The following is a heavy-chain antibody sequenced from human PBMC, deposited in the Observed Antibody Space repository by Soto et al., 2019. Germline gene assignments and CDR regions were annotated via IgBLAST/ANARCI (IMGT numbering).Heavy chain of an antibody. J-gene: IGHJ4*02. CDR2: ISSSSSTI. CDR1: GVPFSISV. Sequence: PWGSLRLSCASSGVPFSISVMTWVRQATENGLEWVSYISSSSSTIYYADSVKGRFTISRDNAKNSLYLQMNSLRAEDTAVYYCARDSGYSYGPFDYRGQRPLVTVSS. D-gene: IGHD5-18*01. V-gene: IGHV3-48*01. CDR3: ARDSGYSYGPFDY.